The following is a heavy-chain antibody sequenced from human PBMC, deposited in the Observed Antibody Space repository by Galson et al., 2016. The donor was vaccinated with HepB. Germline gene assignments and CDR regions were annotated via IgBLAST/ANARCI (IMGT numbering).Heavy chain of an antibody. D-gene: IGHD1-1*01. J-gene: IGHJ6*02. CDR3: GTTIYYYYGMDV. V-gene: IGHV3-49*04. CDR1: GFTFGDYA. CDR2: IRSKAYGGTI. Sequence: SLRLSCAASGFTFGDYALSWVRQAPGKGLEWVGFIRSKAYGGTIEYAASVKGRFTISRDDSKSIAYLQMNSLKTEDTAVYYCGTTIYYYYGMDVWGQGTVVTV.